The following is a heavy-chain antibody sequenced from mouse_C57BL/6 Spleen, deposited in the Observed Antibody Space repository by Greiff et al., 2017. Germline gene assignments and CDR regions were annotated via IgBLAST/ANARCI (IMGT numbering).Heavy chain of an antibody. V-gene: IGHV3-6*01. D-gene: IGHD1-1*01. CDR1: GYSITSGYY. Sequence: VQLQQSGPGLVKPSQSLSLTCSVTGYSITSGYYWNWIRQFPGNKLEWMGYISYDGSNNYNPSLKNRISITRDTSKNQFFLKLNSVTTEDTATYYCARVITTVDLYYFDYWGQGTTLTVSS. CDR2: ISYDGSN. CDR3: ARVITTVDLYYFDY. J-gene: IGHJ2*01.